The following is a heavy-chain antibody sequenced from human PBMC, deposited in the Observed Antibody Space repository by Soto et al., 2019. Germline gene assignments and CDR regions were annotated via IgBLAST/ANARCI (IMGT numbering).Heavy chain of an antibody. CDR1: GFTFSSYT. Sequence: GGSLRLSCAASGFTFSSYTMHWVRQAPGKGLECVAIISYDGNKKYYADSVKGRFTISRDNSKNTLFLQMNSLRTEDTAVYYCARDYGSFTYYFYGRDVWGQGTTVTVSS. D-gene: IGHD3-10*01. V-gene: IGHV3-30-3*01. J-gene: IGHJ6*02. CDR2: ISYDGNKK. CDR3: ARDYGSFTYYFYGRDV.